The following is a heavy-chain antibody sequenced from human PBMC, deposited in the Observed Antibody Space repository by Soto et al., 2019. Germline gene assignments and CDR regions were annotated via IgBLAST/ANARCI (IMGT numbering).Heavy chain of an antibody. CDR2: IYYSGST. J-gene: IGHJ5*02. CDR1: GGSISSSSYY. CDR3: ARGRTHGDIVVVPAAGWLRLQVWFDP. Sequence: PSETLSLTCTVSGGSISSSSYYWGWIRQPPGKGLEWIGSIYYSGSTYYNPSLKSRVTISVDTSKNQFSLKLSSVTAADTAVYYCARGRTHGDIVVVPAAGWLRLQVWFDPWGQGTLVTVSS. V-gene: IGHV4-39*07. D-gene: IGHD2-2*01.